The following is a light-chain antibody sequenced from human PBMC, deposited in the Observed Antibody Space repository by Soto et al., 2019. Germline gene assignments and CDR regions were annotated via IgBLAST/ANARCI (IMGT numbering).Light chain of an antibody. J-gene: IGLJ2*01. Sequence: NFMLTQPHSVSESPGKTVTISCTRSSGSIASNYVQWYQQRPGSAPTTVIYEDNQRPSGVPDRFSGSIDSSSNSASLTISGLKTEDEADYYCQSYDSSSVVFGSGTKLNVL. CDR3: QSYDSSSVV. CDR1: SGSIASNY. CDR2: EDN. V-gene: IGLV6-57*04.